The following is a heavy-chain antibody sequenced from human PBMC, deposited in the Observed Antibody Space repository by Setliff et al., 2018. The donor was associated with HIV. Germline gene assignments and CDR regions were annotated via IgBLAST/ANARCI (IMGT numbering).Heavy chain of an antibody. CDR1: GGSLSGYY. J-gene: IGHJ4*02. Sequence: PSETLSLTCAVYGGSLSGYYWSWIRQPPGKGLEWFGEINHSGSTNYNPSLKSRVTMSVDTSKNQFSLKLDSMTAADTAVYYCAREEKLAVHTTRPPRFDCWGQGTLVTVSS. CDR3: AREEKLAVHTTRPPRFDC. CDR2: INHSGST. V-gene: IGHV4-34*01. D-gene: IGHD5-18*01.